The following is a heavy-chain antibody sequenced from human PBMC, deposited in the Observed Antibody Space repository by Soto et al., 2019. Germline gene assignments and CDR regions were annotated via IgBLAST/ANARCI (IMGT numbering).Heavy chain of an antibody. J-gene: IGHJ4*02. Sequence: ASVKVSCKASGYTFTGYYMHWVRQAPGQGLEWMGWINPNSGGTNYAQKFQGRVTMTRDTSISTAYMELSRLRSDDTAVYYCARVGCSSTSCYYYFDYWGQGTLVTVSS. D-gene: IGHD2-2*01. V-gene: IGHV1-2*02. CDR2: INPNSGGT. CDR3: ARVGCSSTSCYYYFDY. CDR1: GYTFTGYY.